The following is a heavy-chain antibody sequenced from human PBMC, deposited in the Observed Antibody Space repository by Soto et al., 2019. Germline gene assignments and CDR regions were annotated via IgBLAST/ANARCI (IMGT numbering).Heavy chain of an antibody. V-gene: IGHV4-59*01. D-gene: IGHD5-18*01. J-gene: IGHJ4*02. Sequence: PSETLSLTCTISGGSISSYYWSWIRQPPEKGLEWIGYIYYSGSNNYNPSLKSRVTMSVDTSKNQFSLKLSSVTAADTAVYYCAGDRGYSYGPFDYWGQGTLVTGSS. CDR2: IYYSGSN. CDR1: GGSISSYY. CDR3: AGDRGYSYGPFDY.